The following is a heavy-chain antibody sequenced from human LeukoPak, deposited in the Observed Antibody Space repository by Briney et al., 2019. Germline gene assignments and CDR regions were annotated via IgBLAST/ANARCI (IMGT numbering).Heavy chain of an antibody. CDR2: INPNSGGT. V-gene: IGHV1-2*02. D-gene: IGHD6-19*01. CDR3: ARDRKLDSSGWGNWFDP. CDR1: GYTFTNYD. Sequence: ASVKVSCKASGYTFTNYDVNWVRQAPGQGLEWMGWINPNSGGTNYAQKFQGRVTMTRDTSISTAYMELSRLRSDDTAVYYCARDRKLDSSGWGNWFDPWGQGTLVTVSS. J-gene: IGHJ5*02.